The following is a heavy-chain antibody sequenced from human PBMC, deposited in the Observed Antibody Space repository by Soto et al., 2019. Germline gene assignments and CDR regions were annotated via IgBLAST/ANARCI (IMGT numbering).Heavy chain of an antibody. Sequence: QVQLQQWGAGLLKPSETLSLTCAVFGGSVNSGNYYWSWIRQPPGKGLEWIGEMSHSGGTHFNPSLKSRVIISVHTSKNQFPLKMTSVTAANTALYYCARVERGTATTVVDAFDIWGPGTMVTVSS. CDR1: GGSVNSGNYY. V-gene: IGHV4-34*01. CDR2: MSHSGGT. J-gene: IGHJ3*02. CDR3: ARVERGTATTVVDAFDI. D-gene: IGHD1-1*01.